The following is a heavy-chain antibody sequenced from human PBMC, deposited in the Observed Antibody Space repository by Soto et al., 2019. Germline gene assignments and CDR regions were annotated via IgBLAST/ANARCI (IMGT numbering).Heavy chain of an antibody. J-gene: IGHJ1*01. CDR2: ISYDGSNK. Sequence: QVQLVESGGGVVQPGRSLRLSCAASGFTFSSYGMHWVRQAPGKGLEWVAVISYDGSNKYYADSVKGPLTISKDNSKNPPYLQMNILRAEDTAVYYCAKDCSGWYKYFQHWGQGGLVTVSS. CDR1: GFTFSSYG. CDR3: AKDCSGWYKYFQH. D-gene: IGHD6-19*01. V-gene: IGHV3-30*18.